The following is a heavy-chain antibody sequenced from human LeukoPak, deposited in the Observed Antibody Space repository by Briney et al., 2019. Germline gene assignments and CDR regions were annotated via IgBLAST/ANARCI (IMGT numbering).Heavy chain of an antibody. CDR1: GGSISSYY. CDR2: IYYSGST. V-gene: IGHV4-59*01. Sequence: PSETLSLTCTVSGGSISSYYWSWIRQPPGKGLEWIGYIYYSGSTNYNPSLKSRVTISVDTSKNQFSLKLSSVTAADTAVYYCARVGSSWVSFDYWGQGTLVTVSS. CDR3: ARVGSSWVSFDY. J-gene: IGHJ4*02. D-gene: IGHD6-13*01.